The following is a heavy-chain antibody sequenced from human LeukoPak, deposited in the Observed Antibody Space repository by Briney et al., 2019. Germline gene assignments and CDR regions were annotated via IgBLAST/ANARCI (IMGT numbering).Heavy chain of an antibody. V-gene: IGHV4-34*01. J-gene: IGHJ4*02. D-gene: IGHD3-10*01. CDR2: INHSGST. CDR1: GGSFSGYY. CDR3: ARGRRNYGSGSYYVGPGGYYFDY. Sequence: SETLSLTCAVYGGSFSGYYWSWIRQPRGKGLEWIGEINHSGSTNYNRSLKSRVTISVDTSNNKFCLKLSSVTAAETAVYYCARGRRNYGSGSYYVGPGGYYFDYWGQGTLVTVSS.